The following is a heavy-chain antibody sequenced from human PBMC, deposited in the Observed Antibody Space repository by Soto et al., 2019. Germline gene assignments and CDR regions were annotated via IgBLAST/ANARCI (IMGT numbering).Heavy chain of an antibody. CDR2: INNVASII. J-gene: IGHJ4*02. CDR3: ASDEGRGLKY. Sequence: VGSLRLTGAVSGITFNDYWMHWISQTPGKGLVWVSHINNVASIINYADSVRGRFTISRGNAGNTLYLQMNSLGVEDTATYYCASDEGRGLKYWGQGTSVTVSS. CDR1: GITFNDYW. V-gene: IGHV3-74*01.